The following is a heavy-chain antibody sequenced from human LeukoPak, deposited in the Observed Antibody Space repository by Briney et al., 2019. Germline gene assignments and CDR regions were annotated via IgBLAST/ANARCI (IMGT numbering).Heavy chain of an antibody. CDR2: IIPIFGTA. D-gene: IGHD2-2*02. J-gene: IGHJ6*03. CDR1: GYTFTGYY. V-gene: IGHV1-69*13. Sequence: SVKVSCKASGYTFTGYYMHWVRQAPGQRLEWMGWIIPIFGTANYAQKFQGRVTITADESTSTAYMELSSLRSEDTAVYYCARVGVYGPAAIGYYYYMDVWGKGTTVTVSS. CDR3: ARVGVYGPAAIGYYYYMDV.